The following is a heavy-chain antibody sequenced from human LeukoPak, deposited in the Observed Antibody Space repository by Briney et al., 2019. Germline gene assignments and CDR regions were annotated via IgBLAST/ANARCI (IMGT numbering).Heavy chain of an antibody. Sequence: GASVKVSCKASGYTFTSYGISWVRQAPGQGLEWMGWISACNGNTNYAQKLHGRVTMTTDTSTSTAYMELRSLRSDDTAVYYCARDSLGDYVWGSYRHDFDYWGQGTLVTVSS. V-gene: IGHV1-18*01. CDR3: ARDSLGDYVWGSYRHDFDY. J-gene: IGHJ4*02. D-gene: IGHD3-16*02. CDR2: ISACNGNT. CDR1: GYTFTSYG.